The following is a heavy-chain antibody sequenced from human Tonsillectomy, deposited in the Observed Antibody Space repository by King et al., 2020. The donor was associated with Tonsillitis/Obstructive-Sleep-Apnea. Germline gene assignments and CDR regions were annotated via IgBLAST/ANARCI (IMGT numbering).Heavy chain of an antibody. D-gene: IGHD2-2*01. CDR1: GDSISSYY. CDR2: NYYGGNT. J-gene: IGHJ4*02. Sequence: QLQESGPGLVKPSETLSLTCTVSGDSISSYYWSWIRQTPGKGLEWIGYNYYGGNTNYNPSLKSRVTISIETSKNQFSLKLTSVTAADTAVYYCAGEHCSSSSGCIDYWGPGTLVTVSS. V-gene: IGHV4-59*01. CDR3: AGEHCSSSSGCIDY.